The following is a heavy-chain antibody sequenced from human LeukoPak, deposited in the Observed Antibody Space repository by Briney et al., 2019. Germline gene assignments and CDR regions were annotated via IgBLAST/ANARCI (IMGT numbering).Heavy chain of an antibody. V-gene: IGHV4-59*01. CDR1: GGSISSYY. CDR3: ARDSLVEPLRTGDGYKLGTLDY. J-gene: IGHJ4*02. CDR2: IYYSGST. D-gene: IGHD5-24*01. Sequence: SETLSLTCTVSGGSISSYYWSWIRQPPGKGLEWIGYIYYSGSTNYNPSLKSRVTISVDTSKNQFSLKLSSVTAADTAVYYCARDSLVEPLRTGDGYKLGTLDYWGQGTLVTVSS.